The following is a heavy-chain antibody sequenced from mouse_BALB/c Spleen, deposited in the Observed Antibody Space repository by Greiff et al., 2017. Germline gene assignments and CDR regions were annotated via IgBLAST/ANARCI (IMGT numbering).Heavy chain of an antibody. CDR2: IDPENGDT. D-gene: IGHD1-1*01. CDR3: KGDYGSSSWSPY. CDR1: GFNIKDYY. J-gene: IGHJ2*01. V-gene: IGHV14-4*02. Sequence: VQLQQSGAELVRSGASVKLSCTASGFNIKDYYMHWVKQRPEQGLEWIGWIDPENGDTEYAPKFQGKATMTADTSSNTAYLQLSSLTSEDTAVYYCKGDYGSSSWSPYWGQGTTLTVSS.